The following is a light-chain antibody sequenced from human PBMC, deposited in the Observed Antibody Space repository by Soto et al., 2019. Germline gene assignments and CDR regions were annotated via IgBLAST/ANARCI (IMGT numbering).Light chain of an antibody. Sequence: EIVMTQSPATLSVSPGERATLSCRASQSVSSNLAWYQQKPGQAPRLLIYGASTRATGIPARFSGSGSGIEFTLTISSLQSEDFAVYYCQQYNNWPPFTFGPGTKVDSK. V-gene: IGKV3-15*01. CDR2: GAS. J-gene: IGKJ3*01. CDR1: QSVSSN. CDR3: QQYNNWPPFT.